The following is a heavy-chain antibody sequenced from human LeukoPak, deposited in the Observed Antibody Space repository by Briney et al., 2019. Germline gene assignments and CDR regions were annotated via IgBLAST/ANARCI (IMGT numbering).Heavy chain of an antibody. V-gene: IGHV4-34*01. J-gene: IGHJ4*02. D-gene: IGHD6-13*01. CDR2: INHSGST. CDR1: GGSFSGYY. Sequence: SETLSLTCGVYGGSFSGYYWSWIRQPPGKGLEWIGEINHSGSTNYNPSLKSRVTISVDTSKNQFSLKLSSVTAADTAVYYCARGSSSSWDYWGQGTLVTVSS. CDR3: ARGSSSSWDY.